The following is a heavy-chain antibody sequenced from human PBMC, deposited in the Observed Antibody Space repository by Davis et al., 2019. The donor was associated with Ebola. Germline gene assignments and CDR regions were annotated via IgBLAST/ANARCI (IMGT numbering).Heavy chain of an antibody. D-gene: IGHD2-2*01. V-gene: IGHV1-3*01. CDR1: GYTFTSYY. Sequence: ASVKVSCKASGYTFTSYYMHWVRQAPGQRLEWMGWINAGNGNTKYSQKFQGRVTITRDTSASTAYMELSSLRSEDTAVYYCASTRYCSSTSCQFWYFDLWGRGTLVTVSS. CDR2: INAGNGNT. J-gene: IGHJ2*01. CDR3: ASTRYCSSTSCQFWYFDL.